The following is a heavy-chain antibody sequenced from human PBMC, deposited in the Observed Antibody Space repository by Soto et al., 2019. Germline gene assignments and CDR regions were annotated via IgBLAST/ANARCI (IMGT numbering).Heavy chain of an antibody. CDR3: ARDDYYGSGSYYPYYYYYGMDV. CDR2: ISAYNGNT. Sequence: ASVKVSCKASGYTFTSYGISWVRQAPGQGLEWMGWISAYNGNTNYAQKLQGRVTMTTDTSTSTAYMELRSLRSDDTAVYYCARDDYYGSGSYYPYYYYYGMDVWGQGTTVTVSS. CDR1: GYTFTSYG. V-gene: IGHV1-18*01. J-gene: IGHJ6*02. D-gene: IGHD3-10*01.